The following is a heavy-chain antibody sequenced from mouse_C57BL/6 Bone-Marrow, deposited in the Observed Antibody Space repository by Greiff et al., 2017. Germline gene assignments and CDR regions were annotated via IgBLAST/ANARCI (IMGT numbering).Heavy chain of an antibody. D-gene: IGHD1-1*01. CDR1: GYSFTGYY. CDR3: ARKTTVVVDYAMDY. J-gene: IGHJ4*01. V-gene: IGHV1-43*01. CDR2: INPSTGGT. Sequence: VQLQQSGPELVKPGASVKISCKASGYSFTGYYMHWVKQSSEKSLEWIGEINPSTGGTSYNQKFKGKATLTVDKSSSKAYMQLKSLTSEDSAVYYCARKTTVVVDYAMDYWGQGTSVTVSS.